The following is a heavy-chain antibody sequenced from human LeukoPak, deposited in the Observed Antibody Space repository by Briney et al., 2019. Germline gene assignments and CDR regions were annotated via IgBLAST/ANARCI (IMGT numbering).Heavy chain of an antibody. D-gene: IGHD2-15*01. CDR2: IYYSGST. CDR3: ARDAGYCSGGSCYPIY. CDR1: GGSISSGGYY. J-gene: IGHJ4*02. Sequence: SQTLSLTCTVCGGSISSGGYYWSWIRQHAGKSLEWVGYIYYSGSTYYNPSLKSRVTISVDTSKNQFSLNLSSVTAADTAVYYCARDAGYCSGGSCYPIYWGQGTLVTVSS. V-gene: IGHV4-31*03.